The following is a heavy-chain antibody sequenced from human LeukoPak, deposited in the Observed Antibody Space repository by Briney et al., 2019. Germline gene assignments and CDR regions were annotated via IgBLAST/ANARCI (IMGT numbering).Heavy chain of an antibody. CDR3: AREDTAMVTPNWFDP. V-gene: IGHV1-69*05. Sequence: SVKVSCKASGGTFSSYAISWVRQAPGRGLEWMGGIIPIFGTANYAQKFQGRVTITTDESTSTAYMELSSLRSEDTAVYYCAREDTAMVTPNWFDPWGQGTLVTVSS. D-gene: IGHD5-18*01. CDR2: IIPIFGTA. J-gene: IGHJ5*02. CDR1: GGTFSSYA.